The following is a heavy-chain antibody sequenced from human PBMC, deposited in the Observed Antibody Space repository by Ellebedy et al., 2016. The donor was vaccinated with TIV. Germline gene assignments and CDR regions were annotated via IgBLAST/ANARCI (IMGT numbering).Heavy chain of an antibody. V-gene: IGHV3-23*01. J-gene: IGHJ3*02. CDR1: EFRSSSYA. CDR3: AREWSGSSWYGDGFDI. CDR2: ISGSGVST. Sequence: GESLKISXAASEFRSSSYAMTWVRQAPGKGLEWVAAISGSGVSTYYADSVRGRFTISRDNSKSTLYVQMNNLRAEDTAIYYCAREWSGSSWYGDGFDIWGQGTMVTVSS. D-gene: IGHD6-13*01.